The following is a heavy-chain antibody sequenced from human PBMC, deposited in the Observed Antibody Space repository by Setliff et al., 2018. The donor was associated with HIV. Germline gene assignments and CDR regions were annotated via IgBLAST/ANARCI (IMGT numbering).Heavy chain of an antibody. CDR3: ARTGYAFDI. CDR2: IHTSGST. CDR1: GGSISSYY. Sequence: PSETLSLTCTVSGGSISSYYWSWIRQPPGKGLEWIAYIHTSGSTYFNPSFISRVTISIDSSKNQFSLKLMSLTAADTAVYYCARTGYAFDIWGRGTMVTVSS. J-gene: IGHJ3*02. V-gene: IGHV4-4*08.